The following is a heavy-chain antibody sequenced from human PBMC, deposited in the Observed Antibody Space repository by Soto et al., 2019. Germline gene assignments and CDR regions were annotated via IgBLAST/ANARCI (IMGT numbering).Heavy chain of an antibody. D-gene: IGHD2-2*01. V-gene: IGHV1-2*04. CDR1: GYTFTGYY. CDR3: ARVFGQTNCSSTSCYAYYFDY. CDR2: INPNSGGT. J-gene: IGHJ4*02. Sequence: ASVKVSCKASGYTFTGYYMHWVRQAPGQGLEWMGWINPNSGGTNYAQKFQGWVTMTRDTSISTAYMELSRLRSDDTAVYYCARVFGQTNCSSTSCYAYYFDYWGQGTLVTVSS.